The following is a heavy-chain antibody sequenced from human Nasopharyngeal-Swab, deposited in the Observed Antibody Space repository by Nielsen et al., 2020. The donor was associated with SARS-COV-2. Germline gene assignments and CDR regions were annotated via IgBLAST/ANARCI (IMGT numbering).Heavy chain of an antibody. J-gene: IGHJ4*02. CDR2: ISSGSSTI. CDR3: ARDIFSTVVIDY. V-gene: IGHV3-48*02. CDR1: GFTFSTSS. Sequence: GESLKISCAASGFTFSTSSMNWVRQAPGKGLEWVSYISSGSSTIYYADSVRGRFTISRDNAKNSLYLQMNSLRDEDTAVYYCARDIFSTVVIDYWGQGTLVTVSS. D-gene: IGHD4-23*01.